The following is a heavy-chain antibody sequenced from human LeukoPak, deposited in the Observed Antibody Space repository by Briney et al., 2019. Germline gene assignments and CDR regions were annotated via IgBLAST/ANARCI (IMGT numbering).Heavy chain of an antibody. Sequence: PGGSLRLSCAASGFTFSSYGMHWVRQAPGKGLEWVAVISYDGSNKYYADSVKGRFTISRDNSKNTLYLQMNSLRAEDTAVYYCARAYCSGGSCYSTHYYYYGMDVWGQGTTVTVSS. CDR3: ARAYCSGGSCYSTHYYYYGMDV. CDR1: GFTFSSYG. V-gene: IGHV3-30*03. D-gene: IGHD2-15*01. J-gene: IGHJ6*02. CDR2: ISYDGSNK.